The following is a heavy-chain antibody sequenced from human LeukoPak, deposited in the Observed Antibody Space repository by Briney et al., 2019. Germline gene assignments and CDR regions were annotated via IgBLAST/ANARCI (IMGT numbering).Heavy chain of an antibody. V-gene: IGHV4-34*01. D-gene: IGHD4-17*01. CDR1: GGSFSGYY. J-gene: IGHJ4*02. CDR2: INHSGST. CDR3: ARISKSDYYYFDY. Sequence: SETLSLTYAVYGGSFSGYYWSWIRQPPGKGLEWIGEINHSGSTNYNPSLKSRVTISVDTSKNQFSLKLSSVTAADTAVYYCARISKSDYYYFDYWGQGTLVTVSS.